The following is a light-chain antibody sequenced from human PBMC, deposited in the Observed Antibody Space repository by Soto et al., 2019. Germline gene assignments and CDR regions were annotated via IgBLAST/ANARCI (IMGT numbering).Light chain of an antibody. J-gene: IGLJ1*01. CDR2: SVS. V-gene: IGLV2-14*01. CDR1: SSDIGSYDH. CDR3: ISYTVSRSYV. Sequence: QSVLTQPAPVSGSPGQSITISCSGTSSDIGSYDHVAWFQQFPGKTPKLMIYSVSNRPSGVSYRFSGSKSGNTASLTISALQAEDEADYYCISYTVSRSYVFGTGTKVTVL.